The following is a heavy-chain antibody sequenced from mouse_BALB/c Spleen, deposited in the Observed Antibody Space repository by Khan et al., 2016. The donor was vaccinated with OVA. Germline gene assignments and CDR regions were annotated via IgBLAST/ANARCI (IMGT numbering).Heavy chain of an antibody. CDR3: AREEALYHFDH. CDR2: IYPGTDNS. J-gene: IGHJ2*01. D-gene: IGHD3-2*02. CDR1: GYIFTSYW. V-gene: IGHV1-76*01. Sequence: QVQLKQSGAELVRPGASVKLSCKTSGYIFTSYWIHWVKQRSGQGLEWIARIYPGTDNSYYNEKFKDKAKLTADKSSSTAYMQLSSLKSEDSDVYVCAREEALYHFDHWGQGTTLTVSS.